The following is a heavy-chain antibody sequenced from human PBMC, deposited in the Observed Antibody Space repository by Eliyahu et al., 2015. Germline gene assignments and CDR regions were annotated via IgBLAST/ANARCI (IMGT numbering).Heavy chain of an antibody. Sequence: QVQLVQSGAEVKKPGASVXVSCXASGYTFXSYGISWVRXAPGPGLEWXGWISAYXGNTNYAQKLQGRVTMTTDTSTSTAYMELRSLRSDDTAVYYCARDIEETGGMDVWGKGTTVTVSS. CDR1: GYTFXSYG. CDR3: ARDIEETGGMDV. CDR2: ISAYXGNT. J-gene: IGHJ6*03. V-gene: IGHV1-18*01. D-gene: IGHD1-26*01.